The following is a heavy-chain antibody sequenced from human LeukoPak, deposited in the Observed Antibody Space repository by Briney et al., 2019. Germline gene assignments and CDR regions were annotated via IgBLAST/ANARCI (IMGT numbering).Heavy chain of an antibody. Sequence: SETLSLTCTVSGVSISSSSYYWGWIRQPPGKGLEWIGSIYYSGSTYYNPSLKSRVTISVDTSKNQFSLKLSSVTAADTAVYYCARYGDNSYYFDYWGQGALVTVSS. CDR2: IYYSGST. CDR1: GVSISSSSYY. CDR3: ARYGDNSYYFDY. D-gene: IGHD4-23*01. V-gene: IGHV4-39*01. J-gene: IGHJ4*02.